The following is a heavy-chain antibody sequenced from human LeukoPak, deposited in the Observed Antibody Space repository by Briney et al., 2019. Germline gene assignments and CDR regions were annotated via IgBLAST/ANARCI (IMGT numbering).Heavy chain of an antibody. CDR3: ATSPLDYGSGSPIDY. D-gene: IGHD3-10*01. CDR2: IYYSGST. V-gene: IGHV4-59*01. CDR1: GGSISSYY. Sequence: PSETLSLTCTVSGGSISSYYRSWIRQPPGKGLEWIGYIYYSGSTNYNPSLKSRVTISVDTSKNQFSLKLSSVTAADTAVYYCATSPLDYGSGSPIDYWGQGTLVTVSS. J-gene: IGHJ4*02.